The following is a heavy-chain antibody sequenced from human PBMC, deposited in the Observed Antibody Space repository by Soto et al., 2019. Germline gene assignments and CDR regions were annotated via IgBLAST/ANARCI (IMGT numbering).Heavy chain of an antibody. Sequence: SETLSLTCTVSGGSISSGGYYWSWIRQHPGKGLEWIGYIYYSGSTYYNPSLKSRVTISVDRSKNQFSLKLSSVTAADTAVYYWARSFGVAAAGPFDDWGQGTLVTVSS. J-gene: IGHJ4*02. D-gene: IGHD6-13*01. V-gene: IGHV4-31*03. CDR1: GGSISSGGYY. CDR3: ARSFGVAAAGPFDD. CDR2: IYYSGST.